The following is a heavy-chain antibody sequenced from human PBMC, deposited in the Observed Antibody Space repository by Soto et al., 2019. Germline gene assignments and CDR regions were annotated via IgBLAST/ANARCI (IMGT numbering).Heavy chain of an antibody. V-gene: IGHV4-61*01. Sequence: SETLSLTCTFSGGSVSSGSYYWSWIRQPPGKGLEWIGYIYYSGSTNYNPSLKSRVTISVDTSKNQFSLKLSSVTAADTAVYYCARPLYSYGPMDVWGQGTTVTVSS. CDR1: GGSVSSGSYY. J-gene: IGHJ6*02. D-gene: IGHD5-18*01. CDR3: ARPLYSYGPMDV. CDR2: IYYSGST.